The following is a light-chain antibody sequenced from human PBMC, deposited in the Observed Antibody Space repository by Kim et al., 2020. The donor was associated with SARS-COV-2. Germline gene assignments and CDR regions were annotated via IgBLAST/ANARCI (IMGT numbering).Light chain of an antibody. CDR2: KAS. V-gene: IGKV1-5*03. CDR1: QSISTW. Sequence: DIQMTQSPFTLSASVGDSVTITCRASQSISTWLAWYQQKPGKAPNLLIYKASSLETGVPSRFSGSGSGTEFTLTISSLQPDDFATYYCQQYNSYSRTFGQGTKVDIK. CDR3: QQYNSYSRT. J-gene: IGKJ1*01.